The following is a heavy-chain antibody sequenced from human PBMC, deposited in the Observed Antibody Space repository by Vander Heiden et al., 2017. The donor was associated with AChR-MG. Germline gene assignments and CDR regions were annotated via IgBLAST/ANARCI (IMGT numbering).Heavy chain of an antibody. V-gene: IGHV3-30*18. D-gene: IGHD4-17*01. CDR3: AKGGDYGDYYYYYYMDV. CDR1: GFTFSSYG. CDR2: ISYDGSNK. Sequence: QVQLVESGGGVVQPGRSLRLSCAASGFTFSSYGMHWVRQAPGKGLEWVAVISYDGSNKYYADSVKGRFTISRDNSKNTLYLQMNSLRAEDTAVYYCAKGGDYGDYYYYYYMDVWGKGTTVTVSS. J-gene: IGHJ6*03.